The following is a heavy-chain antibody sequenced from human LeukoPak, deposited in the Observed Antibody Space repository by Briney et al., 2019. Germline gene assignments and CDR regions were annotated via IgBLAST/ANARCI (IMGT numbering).Heavy chain of an antibody. CDR1: GFTFSSYW. V-gene: IGHV3-74*01. Sequence: GGSLRLSCAASGFTFSSYWMHWVRQAPGKGLVWVSRINSDGSSTSYADSVKGRFTISRDNAKNTLYLQMNNLRAEDTAVYYCASHPGGYYYYYGMDVWGQGTTVTVSS. CDR3: ASHPGGYYYYYGMDV. CDR2: INSDGSST. J-gene: IGHJ6*02.